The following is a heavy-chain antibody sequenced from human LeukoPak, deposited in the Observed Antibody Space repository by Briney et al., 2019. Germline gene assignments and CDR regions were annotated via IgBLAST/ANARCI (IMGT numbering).Heavy chain of an antibody. CDR3: ARASYCSDGSCYSDY. Sequence: ASVKVSCKASGYTFTAYYIHWVRQAPGQGPEWMGWMSAYNGNTIYAQKVKGRVTMTTDTSTSTAYMELRSLKSDDTAVYYCARASYCSDGSCYSDYWGQGTLVTVSS. D-gene: IGHD2-15*01. V-gene: IGHV1-18*04. CDR2: MSAYNGNT. CDR1: GYTFTAYY. J-gene: IGHJ4*02.